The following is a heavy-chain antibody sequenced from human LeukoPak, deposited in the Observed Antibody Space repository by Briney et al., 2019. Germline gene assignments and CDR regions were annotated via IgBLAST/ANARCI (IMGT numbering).Heavy chain of an antibody. Sequence: GASVKVSCKASGFTFTSSAVQWVRQARGQRLEWIGWIVVGSGNTNYAQKFQERVTITRDMSTSTAYMELSSLRSEDTAVYYCAADRLPTVAPPDYWGQGTLVTVSS. CDR3: AADRLPTVAPPDY. CDR2: IVVGSGNT. V-gene: IGHV1-58*01. CDR1: GFTFTSSA. D-gene: IGHD6-19*01. J-gene: IGHJ4*02.